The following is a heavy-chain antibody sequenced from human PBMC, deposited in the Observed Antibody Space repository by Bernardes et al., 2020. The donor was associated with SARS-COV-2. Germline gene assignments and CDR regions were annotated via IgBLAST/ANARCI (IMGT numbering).Heavy chain of an antibody. Sequence: AAGKDYCKASGYTFTAYFMHWVRQAPGQGLEWMGLINPNSGVTKYAQNFQDRVTMTRDTSITTVYMELTRLRSDDTAVYYCVREGSGSYQYNLDYWGKGTLVTVSS. CDR2: INPNSGVT. J-gene: IGHJ4*02. D-gene: IGHD1-26*01. V-gene: IGHV1-2*02. CDR1: GYTFTAYF. CDR3: VREGSGSYQYNLDY.